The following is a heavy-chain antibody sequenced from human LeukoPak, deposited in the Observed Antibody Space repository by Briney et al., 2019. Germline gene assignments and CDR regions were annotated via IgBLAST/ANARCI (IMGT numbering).Heavy chain of an antibody. D-gene: IGHD1-14*01. CDR3: AKDEGGSLEAPYPALDI. J-gene: IGHJ3*02. V-gene: IGHV3-23*01. CDR2: FSAGGRTT. CDR1: GFTFSTYA. Sequence: GGSLRLSCSGSGFTFSTYAMSWVRQAPGQGLEWVSGFSAGGRTTFHTDSVKGRFTISRDNSKNTLYLQMNSLRVEDTAIYYCAKDEGGSLEAPYPALDIWGQGTMVTVSS.